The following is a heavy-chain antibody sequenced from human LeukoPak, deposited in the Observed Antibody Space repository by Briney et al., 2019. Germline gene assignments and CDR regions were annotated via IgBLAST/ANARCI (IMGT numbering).Heavy chain of an antibody. Sequence: PGGSLRLSCEASGFTFNTYSMNWARQAPGKGLEWVSAISGSGDNTYYAHSVKGRFTISRDNSKNTLYLQMNSLRAEDTAVYYCAKAPLGKFDPWGQGTLVTVSS. J-gene: IGHJ5*02. CDR3: AKAPLGKFDP. V-gene: IGHV3-23*01. CDR2: ISGSGDNT. CDR1: GFTFNTYS. D-gene: IGHD7-27*01.